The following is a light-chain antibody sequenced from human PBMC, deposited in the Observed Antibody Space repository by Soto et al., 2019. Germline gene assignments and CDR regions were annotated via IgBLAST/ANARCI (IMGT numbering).Light chain of an antibody. CDR3: QKYSSVPV. CDR2: AAS. CDR1: QDIRNF. J-gene: IGKJ3*01. Sequence: DMQMTQSPTSLSASVGDRVTITCRASQDIRNFVAWYQQKQGKAPKLLIYAASTLQSGVPSRFSGSGYGTDFTLTINSLQPEDVATYSCQKYSSVPVFGPGTKVEIK. V-gene: IGKV1-27*01.